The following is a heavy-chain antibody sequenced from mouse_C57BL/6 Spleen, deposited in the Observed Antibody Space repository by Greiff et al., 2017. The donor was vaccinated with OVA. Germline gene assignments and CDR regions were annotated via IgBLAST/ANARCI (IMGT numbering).Heavy chain of an antibody. CDR1: GYTFTSYW. V-gene: IGHV1-64*01. CDR3: ASGSSYSYARDY. J-gene: IGHJ4*01. CDR2: IHPNSGST. Sequence: QVQLQQPGAELVKPGASVKLSCKASGYTFTSYWMHWVKQRPGQGLEWIGMIHPNSGSTNYNEKFKSKATLTVDKSSSTAYMQLSSLTSEDSAVFFCASGSSYSYARDYWGQGTSVTVSS. D-gene: IGHD1-1*01.